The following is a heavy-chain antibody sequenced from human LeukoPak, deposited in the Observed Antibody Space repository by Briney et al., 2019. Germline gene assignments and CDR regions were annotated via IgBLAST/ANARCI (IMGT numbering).Heavy chain of an antibody. V-gene: IGHV4-59*08. CDR2: MYNSGST. J-gene: IGHJ4*02. CDR3: ARHREAAAFSGFDY. D-gene: IGHD6-13*01. Sequence: SETLSLTCTGSGGSISSYFWSWIRQPPGKGLEGIGYMYNSGSTNYNPSLKSRVTISVDSSKNQFSLKLSSVTAADTAVYYCARHREAAAFSGFDYWGQGTLVTVSS. CDR1: GGSISSYF.